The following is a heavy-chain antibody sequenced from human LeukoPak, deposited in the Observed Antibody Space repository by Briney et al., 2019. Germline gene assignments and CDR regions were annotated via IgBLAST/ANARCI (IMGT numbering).Heavy chain of an antibody. J-gene: IGHJ4*02. V-gene: IGHV3-33*08. CDR3: ARAANIAVAGTVPLDY. Sequence: GGSLRLSCATSGFTFSNYGMHWVRQAPGKGLEWVAVIWYDGSNKYYADSVKGRFTISRDNSKNTLYLQMNSLRAEDTAVYYCARAANIAVAGTVPLDYWGQGTLVTVSS. CDR2: IWYDGSNK. CDR1: GFTFSNYG. D-gene: IGHD6-19*01.